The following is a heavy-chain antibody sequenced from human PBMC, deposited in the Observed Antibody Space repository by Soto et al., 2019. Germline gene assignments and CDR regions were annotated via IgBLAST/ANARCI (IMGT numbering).Heavy chain of an antibody. CDR1: GFTFSTHA. CDR2: ISSNGGST. Sequence: PGGSLRLSCAASGFTFSTHAMNWVRQAPGKGLEYVSAISSNGGSTFYADSVEGRFTISRDNSKNTLYLQVGRLRAEDMAVYYCARSNHDFWSGYPQGFFDYWGQGALVTVSS. J-gene: IGHJ4*02. D-gene: IGHD3-3*01. CDR3: ARSNHDFWSGYPQGFFDY. V-gene: IGHV3-64*02.